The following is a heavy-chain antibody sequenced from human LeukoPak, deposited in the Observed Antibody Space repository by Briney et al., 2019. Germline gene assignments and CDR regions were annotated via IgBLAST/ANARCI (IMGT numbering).Heavy chain of an antibody. CDR3: TTFLWFGEFAFDY. V-gene: IGHV3-15*01. Sequence: PGGSLRLSCAASGFTFTNAWMSWVRQAPGKGLEWVGRIKSETDGVTTDYAAPVKGRFTISRDDSKNTLYLQMNSLKTEDTAVYYCTTFLWFGEFAFDYWGQGTLVTVSS. CDR2: IKSETDGVTT. D-gene: IGHD3-10*01. J-gene: IGHJ4*02. CDR1: GFTFTNAW.